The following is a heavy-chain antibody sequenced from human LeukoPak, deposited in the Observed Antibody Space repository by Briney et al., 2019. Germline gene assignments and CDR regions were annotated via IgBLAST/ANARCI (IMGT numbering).Heavy chain of an antibody. CDR3: ARDVNSPYYYYYMDV. J-gene: IGHJ6*03. V-gene: IGHV4-34*01. CDR1: GGSFSGYY. Sequence: SETLSLTCAVYGGSFSGYYWSWIRQPPGKGLEWIGEINHSGSTNYNPSLKSRVTISVNTSKNQFSLKLSSVTAADTAVYYCARDVNSPYYYYYMDVWGKGTTVTVSS. CDR2: INHSGST. D-gene: IGHD4-23*01.